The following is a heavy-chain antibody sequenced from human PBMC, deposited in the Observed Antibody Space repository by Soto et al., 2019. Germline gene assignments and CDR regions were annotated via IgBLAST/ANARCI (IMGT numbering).Heavy chain of an antibody. J-gene: IGHJ4*02. CDR3: ARSFHDYVWGSYIY. Sequence: ASVKVSCKASGYTFTSYAMHWVRQAPGQRLEWMGWINAGNGNTKYSRKFQGRVTITRDTSASTAYMELSSLRSEDTAVYYCARSFHDYVWGSYIYWGQGTLVTVSS. V-gene: IGHV1-3*01. CDR2: INAGNGNT. D-gene: IGHD3-16*01. CDR1: GYTFTSYA.